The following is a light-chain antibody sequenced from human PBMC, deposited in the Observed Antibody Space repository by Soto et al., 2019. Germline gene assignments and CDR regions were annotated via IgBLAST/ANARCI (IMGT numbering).Light chain of an antibody. CDR2: RAS. CDR3: QQYGSSPLT. Sequence: EILLTQSPGTLSLSPGERATLSCRASQSVSSNYLAWYQQKPGQAPKVLIYRASSRATGIPDRFSGSESGTDFTLTISRLEPEDFAVYYCQQYGSSPLTFGGGTKVEIK. V-gene: IGKV3-20*01. J-gene: IGKJ4*01. CDR1: QSVSSNY.